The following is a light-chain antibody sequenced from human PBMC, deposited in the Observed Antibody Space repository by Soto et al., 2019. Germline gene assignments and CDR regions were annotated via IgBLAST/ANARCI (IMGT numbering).Light chain of an antibody. CDR1: QSVSSSY. CDR2: GSS. Sequence: EIVLTQSPGTLSLSPGERATLSCRASQSVSSSYLAWYQQKPGQAPRLLIYGSSSRATGIQDRFSGSGSGTDFTITISRLEPEDFAVYYCQQYGSSRTFGQGTKVEIK. CDR3: QQYGSSRT. J-gene: IGKJ1*01. V-gene: IGKV3-20*01.